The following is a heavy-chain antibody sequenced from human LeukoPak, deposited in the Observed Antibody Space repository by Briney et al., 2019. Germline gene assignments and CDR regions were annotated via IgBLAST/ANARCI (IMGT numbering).Heavy chain of an antibody. CDR2: INHSGST. Sequence: SETLSLTCAVYGGSFSGYYWSWIRQPPGKGLEWIGEINHSGSTNYNPSPKSRVTISVDTSKNQFSLKLSSVTAADTAVYYCARSSGPMVRGVKFFGYWGQGTLVTVSS. CDR1: GGSFSGYY. V-gene: IGHV4-34*01. CDR3: ARSSGPMVRGVKFFGY. D-gene: IGHD3-10*01. J-gene: IGHJ4*02.